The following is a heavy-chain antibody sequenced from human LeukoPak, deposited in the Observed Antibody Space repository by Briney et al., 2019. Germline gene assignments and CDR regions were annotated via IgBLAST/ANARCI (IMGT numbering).Heavy chain of an antibody. Sequence: GASVKVSCRASGYTFTKYDMNWLRQATGQGLEWMGWISAYNGNTNYAQKLQGRVTMTTDTSTSTAYMELRSLRSDDTAVYYCARGVAAAGTNNWFDPWGQGTLVTVSS. V-gene: IGHV1-18*01. D-gene: IGHD6-13*01. CDR3: ARGVAAAGTNNWFDP. CDR2: ISAYNGNT. J-gene: IGHJ5*02. CDR1: GYTFTKYD.